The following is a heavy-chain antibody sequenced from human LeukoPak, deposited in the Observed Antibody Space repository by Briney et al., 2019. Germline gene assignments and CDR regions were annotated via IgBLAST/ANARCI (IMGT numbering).Heavy chain of an antibody. Sequence: ASVTVSCKASVFTFTTSAMQWVRQARGQRLEWIGWIVVSSGNRNCSQKFQERVTITRDMSTSTAYMELSSLRSEDTAVYYCAAAYRYFYDRAGYFDYWGQGTLVTVSA. V-gene: IGHV1-58*02. CDR2: IVVSSGNR. CDR1: VFTFTTSA. J-gene: IGHJ4*02. CDR3: AAAYRYFYDRAGYFDY. D-gene: IGHD3-22*01.